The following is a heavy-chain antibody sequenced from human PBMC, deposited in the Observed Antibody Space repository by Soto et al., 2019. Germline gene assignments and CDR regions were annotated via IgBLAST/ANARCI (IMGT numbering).Heavy chain of an antibody. J-gene: IGHJ4*02. Sequence: GGSLRLSCAASGFTFSIYAMAWVRQAPGKGLEWVSGISGVDDSGDYAESVKGRFTISRDDSKNTLYLQMNSLRAEDTAVYYCAKEYCGGHCSSDYFDYWGQGTLVTVSS. CDR1: GFTFSIYA. CDR3: AKEYCGGHCSSDYFDY. D-gene: IGHD2-21*01. V-gene: IGHV3-23*01. CDR2: ISGVDDSG.